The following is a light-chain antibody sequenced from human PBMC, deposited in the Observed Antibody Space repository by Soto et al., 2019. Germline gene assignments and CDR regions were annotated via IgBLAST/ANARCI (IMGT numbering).Light chain of an antibody. CDR2: DAS. Sequence: DIVLTQSPATLSLSPGERATLSCRASQSVSNSLAWYQQKPGQAPRLLIYDASSRATGIPARFSGSGFGTDFTLTISSLEPDDFAVYYCQQGTDWPVTFGQGTKVEVK. CDR1: QSVSNS. V-gene: IGKV3-11*01. J-gene: IGKJ1*01. CDR3: QQGTDWPVT.